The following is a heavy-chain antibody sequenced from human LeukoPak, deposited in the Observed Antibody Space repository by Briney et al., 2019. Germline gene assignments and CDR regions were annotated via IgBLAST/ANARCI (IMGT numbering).Heavy chain of an antibody. Sequence: PGGSLRLSCVASGFTFSNHWMSWFRQAPGKGLEWVAHINKDGSERYYVDSVKGRFIVSRDNATNSLYLQMNSPRADDTAVYYCARDSYRALDYWGQGTLVTVSS. V-gene: IGHV3-7*01. D-gene: IGHD1-14*01. CDR2: INKDGSER. CDR3: ARDSYRALDY. CDR1: GFTFSNHW. J-gene: IGHJ4*02.